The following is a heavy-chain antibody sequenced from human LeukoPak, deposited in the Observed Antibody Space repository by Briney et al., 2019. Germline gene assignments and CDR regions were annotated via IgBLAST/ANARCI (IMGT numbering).Heavy chain of an antibody. CDR3: ARPYGSGSYYAFDP. D-gene: IGHD3-10*01. Sequence: SETLSLTCTVSGVSISSSCYYWGWIREPPGKGLEWIGSIYYSGSTYYNPSLKSRVTISVDTSKNQFSLKLSSVTAADTAVYYCARPYGSGSYYAFDPWGQGTLVTVSS. V-gene: IGHV4-39*01. CDR1: GVSISSSCYY. J-gene: IGHJ5*02. CDR2: IYYSGST.